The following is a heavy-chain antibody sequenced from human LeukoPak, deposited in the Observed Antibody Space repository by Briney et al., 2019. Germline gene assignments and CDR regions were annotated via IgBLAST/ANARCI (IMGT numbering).Heavy chain of an antibody. CDR3: ARGAYGDYVPFDY. D-gene: IGHD4-17*01. Sequence: GGSLRLSCAASEFTFSSYWMSWVRQAPGKGLEWVANIKQDGSEKYYLDSVKGRFTISRDNAKNSLYLQMNSLRAEDTAVYYCARGAYGDYVPFDYWGQGTLVTVSS. V-gene: IGHV3-7*01. CDR2: IKQDGSEK. J-gene: IGHJ4*02. CDR1: EFTFSSYW.